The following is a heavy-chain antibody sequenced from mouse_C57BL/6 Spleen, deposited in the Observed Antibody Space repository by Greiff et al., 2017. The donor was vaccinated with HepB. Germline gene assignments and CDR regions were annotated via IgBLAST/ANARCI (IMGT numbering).Heavy chain of an antibody. D-gene: IGHD2-5*01. CDR3: AREEYSNYEYYAMDY. V-gene: IGHV1-39*01. CDR2: INPNYGTT. J-gene: IGHJ4*01. Sequence: EVQLQQSGPELVKPGASVKISCKASGYSFTDYNMNWVKQSNGKSLEWIGVINPNYGTTSYNQKFKGKATLTVDQSSSTAYMQRNSLTSEDSAVYYCAREEYSNYEYYAMDYWGQGTSVTVSS. CDR1: GYSFTDYN.